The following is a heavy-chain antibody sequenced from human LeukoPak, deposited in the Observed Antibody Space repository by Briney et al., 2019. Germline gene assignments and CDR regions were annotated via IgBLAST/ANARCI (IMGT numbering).Heavy chain of an antibody. CDR2: ISYDGSNK. J-gene: IGHJ6*04. CDR1: GFTFSSYA. V-gene: IGHV3-30*04. D-gene: IGHD2-2*03. CDR3: ARDGYCSSTSCYGGMDI. Sequence: PGGSLRLSCAASGFTFSSYAMHWVRQAPGKGLEWVAVISYDGSNKYYADSVKGRFTISRDNSKNTLYLQMNSLRAEDTAVYYCARDGYCSSTSCYGGMDIWGKGTTVTVSS.